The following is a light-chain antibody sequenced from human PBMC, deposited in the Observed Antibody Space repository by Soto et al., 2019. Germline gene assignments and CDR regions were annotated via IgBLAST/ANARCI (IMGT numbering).Light chain of an antibody. J-gene: IGLJ2*01. CDR1: KLGDKY. CDR2: QDS. V-gene: IGLV3-1*01. Sequence: SYQLTQPPSVSVSPGQTASITCSGDKLGDKYACWYQQKPGQSPVLVIYQDSKRPSGIPERFSGSNSGNTATLTISGTQAMDEAEHYCQAWDSSTVVFGGGTKLTVL. CDR3: QAWDSSTVV.